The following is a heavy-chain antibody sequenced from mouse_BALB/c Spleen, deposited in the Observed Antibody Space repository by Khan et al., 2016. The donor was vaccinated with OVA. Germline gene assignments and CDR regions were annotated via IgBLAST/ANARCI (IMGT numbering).Heavy chain of an antibody. D-gene: IGHD1-1*01. Sequence: EVQLVESGPGLLKPSQSLSLTCTVTGYSITSDYAWNWLRQFPGNQLEWMAYIGYSGSTTYNPSLRSRISITRDTSKNQFFLQLNSMTTEDTATYDCASGRLLLRYPDYFDYWGQGTTLTVSS. J-gene: IGHJ2*01. CDR1: GYSITSDYA. CDR2: IGYSGST. CDR3: ASGRLLLRYPDYFDY. V-gene: IGHV3-2*02.